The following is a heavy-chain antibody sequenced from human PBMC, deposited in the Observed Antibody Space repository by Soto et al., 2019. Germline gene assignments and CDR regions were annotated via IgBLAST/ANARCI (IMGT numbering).Heavy chain of an antibody. D-gene: IGHD2-2*01. Sequence: SVKVSCKASGGTFSSYAISWVRQAPGQGLEWMGGIIPIFGTANYAQKFQGRVTITADESTSTAYMELSSLRSEDTAVYYCARDRVVVVPAASYGMDVWGQGTTVTVSS. CDR2: IIPIFGTA. V-gene: IGHV1-69*13. CDR3: ARDRVVVVPAASYGMDV. CDR1: GGTFSSYA. J-gene: IGHJ6*02.